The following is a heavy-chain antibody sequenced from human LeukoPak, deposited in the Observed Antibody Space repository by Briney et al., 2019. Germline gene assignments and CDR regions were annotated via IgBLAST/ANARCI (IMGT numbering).Heavy chain of an antibody. Sequence: GRSLRLSCAASVFTFSIFGIHWVRQAPAKGLERVAAISPDGNKESYTDCVKGRFTVSGDKFNNMIDLQINSLRGEDSAVYYCAKINNVDDFWGQGTLVTVSS. CDR1: VFTFSIFG. CDR2: ISPDGNKE. D-gene: IGHD1/OR15-1a*01. V-gene: IGHV3-30*18. J-gene: IGHJ4*02. CDR3: AKINNVDDF.